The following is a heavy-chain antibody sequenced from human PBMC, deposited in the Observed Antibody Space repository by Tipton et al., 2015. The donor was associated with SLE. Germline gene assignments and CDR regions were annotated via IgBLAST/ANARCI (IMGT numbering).Heavy chain of an antibody. J-gene: IGHJ6*04. CDR1: GGSISTYY. CDR3: ASLPQGYCSTINCSPRMDV. Sequence: LSLTCAVSGGSISTYYWSWIRQPPGKGLEWIGYISYSGSTHYSPSLKSRVTISLDTSKNQFSLRLSSVTAADTAVYYCASLPQGYCSTINCSPRMDVWGKGTTVTVSS. V-gene: IGHV4-59*01. D-gene: IGHD2-2*01. CDR2: ISYSGST.